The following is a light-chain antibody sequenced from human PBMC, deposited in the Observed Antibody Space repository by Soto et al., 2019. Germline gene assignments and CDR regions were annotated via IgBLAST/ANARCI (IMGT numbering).Light chain of an antibody. V-gene: IGKV1-39*01. CDR2: AAS. CDR3: QQSYSRVT. Sequence: DIQMTQSPSSLSASVGDRVTITCRASQSITTHLNWYQQKPGKAPKLLIYAASGLQSGVPSRFSGSGSGTDFTLTVSSLQPEDFATYYCQQSYSRVTFGQGTKVEIK. J-gene: IGKJ1*01. CDR1: QSITTH.